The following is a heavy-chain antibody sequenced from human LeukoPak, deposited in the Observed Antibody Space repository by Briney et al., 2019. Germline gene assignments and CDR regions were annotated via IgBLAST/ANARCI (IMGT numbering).Heavy chain of an antibody. J-gene: IGHJ4*02. V-gene: IGHV1-24*01. Sequence: VTVKVSCKVSGYTLTELSMHWVRQAPGKGLEWMVRFDPEDGETIYAQKFQGRVTMTEDTSTDTAYMDLSSLRSEDTAMYYCATVVAVATFDYWGQGTLVTVSS. D-gene: IGHD6-19*01. CDR1: GYTLTELS. CDR2: FDPEDGET. CDR3: ATVVAVATFDY.